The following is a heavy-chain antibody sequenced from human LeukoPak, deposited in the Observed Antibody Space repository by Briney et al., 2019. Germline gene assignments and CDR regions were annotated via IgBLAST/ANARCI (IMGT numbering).Heavy chain of an antibody. D-gene: IGHD2-15*01. CDR2: ISSSSSYI. Sequence: GGSLRLSCAASGFTFSSYSMNWVRQAPGKGLEWVSSISSSSSYIYYADSVKGRFTISRDNAKNSLYLQMNSLRAEDTAVYYCASMVVVAARDYWGQGTLVTVSS. V-gene: IGHV3-21*01. J-gene: IGHJ4*02. CDR3: ASMVVVAARDY. CDR1: GFTFSSYS.